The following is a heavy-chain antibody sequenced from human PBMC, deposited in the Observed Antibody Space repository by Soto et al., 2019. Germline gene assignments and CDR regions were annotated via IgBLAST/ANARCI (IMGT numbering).Heavy chain of an antibody. CDR1: GGSISSYY. CDR3: AREGVVAAASYYYYYMDV. Sequence: SETLSLTCTVSGGSISSYYWSWIRQPPGKGLEWIGYIYYSGSTNYNPSLKSRVTISVDTSKNQFSLKLSSVTAADTAVYYCAREGVVAAASYYYYYMDVWGKGTTVTVSS. J-gene: IGHJ6*03. CDR2: IYYSGST. V-gene: IGHV4-59*01. D-gene: IGHD2-15*01.